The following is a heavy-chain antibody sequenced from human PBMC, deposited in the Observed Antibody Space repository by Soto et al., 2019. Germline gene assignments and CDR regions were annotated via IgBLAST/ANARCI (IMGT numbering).Heavy chain of an antibody. CDR2: IYSSGIT. CDR1: GFTVSNNY. Sequence: PGGSLRLSCAASGFTVSNNYMSWVRQAPGKGLEWVSFIYSSGITYYADSVKGRFTISRDNSKNTLYLQMSSLRIEDTAVYYCARQYCSGGSCYYGYDIWGQGTLVTVSS. J-gene: IGHJ4*02. V-gene: IGHV3-53*01. CDR3: ARQYCSGGSCYYGYDI. D-gene: IGHD2-15*01.